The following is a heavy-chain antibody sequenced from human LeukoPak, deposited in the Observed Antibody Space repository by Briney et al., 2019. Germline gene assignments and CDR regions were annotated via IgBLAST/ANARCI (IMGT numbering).Heavy chain of an antibody. CDR2: IFTTGTT. D-gene: IGHD3-3*01. CDR1: SDKFSSYY. CDR3: ARGVTLFGGHYMDV. Sequence: SETLSLTCNVPSDKFSSYYWNWIRQPAGKGLEWVGRIFTTGTTNYSPSLKSRVTISIDRSKNQFYLNLSSVTAADTAVYYCARGVTLFGGHYMDVWGKGTTVTVSS. J-gene: IGHJ6*03. V-gene: IGHV4-4*07.